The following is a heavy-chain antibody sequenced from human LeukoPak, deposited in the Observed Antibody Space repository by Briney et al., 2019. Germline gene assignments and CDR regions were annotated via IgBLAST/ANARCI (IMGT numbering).Heavy chain of an antibody. CDR1: GGSISSGGYS. J-gene: IGHJ5*02. V-gene: IGHV4-30-2*01. Sequence: NSSETLSLTCAVSGGSISSGGYSWSWIRQPPGKGLEWIGYIYHSGSTYYNPSLKSRVTISVDRSKNQFSLKLSSVTAADTAVYYCARAVLSNYYGFDPWGQGTLVTVSS. D-gene: IGHD4-11*01. CDR3: ARAVLSNYYGFDP. CDR2: IYHSGST.